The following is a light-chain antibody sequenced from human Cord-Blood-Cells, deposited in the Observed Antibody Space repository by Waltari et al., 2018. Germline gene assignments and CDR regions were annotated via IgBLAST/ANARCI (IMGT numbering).Light chain of an antibody. V-gene: IGKV3-11*01. CDR3: QQRSNWLT. CDR1: QSVSSY. Sequence: EIGLTHSPATLPLSPGESATPSCRASQSVSSYLAWYHQKPGQAHRLLIYDASNKATGIPARFSGSGSGTDFTLTISSLEPEDFAVYYCQQRSNWLTFGGGTKVEIK. J-gene: IGKJ4*01. CDR2: DAS.